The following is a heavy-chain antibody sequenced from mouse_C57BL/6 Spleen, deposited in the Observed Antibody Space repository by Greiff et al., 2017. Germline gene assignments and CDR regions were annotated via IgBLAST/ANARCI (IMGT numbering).Heavy chain of an antibody. J-gene: IGHJ4*01. CDR3: ARYDCEDAMDY. CDR2: INPGSGGT. V-gene: IGHV1-54*01. Sequence: QVQLQQSGAELVRPGTSVKVSCKASGYAFTNYLIEWVKQRPGQGLEWIGVINPGSGGTNYNEKFKGKATLTADKSSSTAYMQLSSLTSEDSAVYFCARYDCEDAMDYWGQGTSVTVSS. CDR1: GYAFTNYL. D-gene: IGHD2-4*01.